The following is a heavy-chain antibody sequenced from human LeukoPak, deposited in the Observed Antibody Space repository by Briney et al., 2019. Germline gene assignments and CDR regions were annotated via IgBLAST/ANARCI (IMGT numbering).Heavy chain of an antibody. CDR3: AREEGLGTYYYDSSGYYYG. Sequence: GASVKVSCKASGYTFTSYGISWVRQAPGQGLEWMGWISAYNGNTNYAQKLQGRVTMTTDTSTSTAYMELRSLRSDDTAVYYCAREEGLGTYYYDSSGYYYGWGQGTLVTVSS. CDR2: ISAYNGNT. D-gene: IGHD3-22*01. CDR1: GYTFTSYG. V-gene: IGHV1-18*01. J-gene: IGHJ4*02.